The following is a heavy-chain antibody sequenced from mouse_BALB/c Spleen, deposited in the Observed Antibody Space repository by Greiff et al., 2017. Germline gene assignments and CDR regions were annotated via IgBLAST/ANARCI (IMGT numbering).Heavy chain of an antibody. CDR1: GYSFTSYW. Sequence: QVQLQQSGPQLVRPGASVKISCKASGYSFTSYWIHWVKQRPGQGLEWIGMIDPSDSETRLNQKFKDKATLTVDKSSSTAYMQLSSPTSEDSAVYYCARSAWFAYWGQGTLVTVSA. V-gene: IGHV1S126*01. CDR2: IDPSDSET. J-gene: IGHJ3*01. CDR3: ARSAWFAY.